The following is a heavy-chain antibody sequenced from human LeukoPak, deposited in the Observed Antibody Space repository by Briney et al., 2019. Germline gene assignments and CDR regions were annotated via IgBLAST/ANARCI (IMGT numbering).Heavy chain of an antibody. Sequence: GGSLRLSCVASGFNFGVYAMHWVRQAPGKGLEWVAVISYDGSNKYYADSVKGRFTISRDKSKNTLYLQMNSLRAEDTAVYYCARNSAAGSALDYWGQGTLVTVSS. CDR2: ISYDGSNK. CDR1: GFNFGVYA. CDR3: ARNSAAGSALDY. D-gene: IGHD6-13*01. V-gene: IGHV3-30-3*01. J-gene: IGHJ4*02.